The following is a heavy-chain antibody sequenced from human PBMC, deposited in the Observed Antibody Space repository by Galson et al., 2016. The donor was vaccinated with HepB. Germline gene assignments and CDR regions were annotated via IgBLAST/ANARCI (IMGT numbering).Heavy chain of an antibody. CDR3: VRAFTTTWYHFDY. CDR2: IGISGAR. CDR1: GFSFSSYD. V-gene: IGHV3-13*01. J-gene: IGHJ4*02. D-gene: IGHD3-22*01. Sequence: SLRLSCAASGFSFSSYDMHWVRQATGKGLEWVSAIGISGARYYSDSVRGRFTISRENARDSFYLQMNGLTAGDTALYYCVRAFTTTWYHFDYWGQGTVVTVSS.